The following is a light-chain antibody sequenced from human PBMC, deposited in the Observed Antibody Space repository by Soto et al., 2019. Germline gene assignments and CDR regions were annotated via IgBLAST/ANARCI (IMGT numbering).Light chain of an antibody. CDR2: GAS. CDR3: HHYDNSPPFP. V-gene: IGKV3-20*01. J-gene: IGKJ3*01. CDR1: QSLRNRY. Sequence: EILLTQSPGTLSLSPGERAILSCRASQSLRNRYLAWYQQMPGRAPRLLIHGASIRAAGIPDRFSGSGSGTDFTLTINRLEPEDLAVYYCHHYDNSPPFPFGPGTRVDI.